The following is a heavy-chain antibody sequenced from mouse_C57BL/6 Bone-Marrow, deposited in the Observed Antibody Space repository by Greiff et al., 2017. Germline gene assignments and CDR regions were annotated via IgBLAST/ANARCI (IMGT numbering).Heavy chain of an antibody. CDR2: IRNKANGYTT. Sequence: EVQRVESGGGLVQPGGSLSLSCAASGFTFTDYYMSWVRQPPGKALEWLGFIRNKANGYTTEYSASVKGRFTISRDNSPSILYLQMHALRAEDSATYYCASSFIYYYGSPPWFAYWGQGTLVTVSA. V-gene: IGHV7-3*01. J-gene: IGHJ3*01. D-gene: IGHD1-1*01. CDR3: ASSFIYYYGSPPWFAY. CDR1: GFTFTDYY.